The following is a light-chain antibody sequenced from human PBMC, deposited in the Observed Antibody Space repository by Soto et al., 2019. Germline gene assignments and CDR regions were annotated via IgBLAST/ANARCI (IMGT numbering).Light chain of an antibody. CDR2: ASS. Sequence: EIVLTQSPGTLSLSPGERATLSCRASQSVTSYLAWYQQKPGQAPRLLIYASSTRATGIPDRFSGGGSGTDFTLTISRLEPEDFEVYYCQQYSTSQTFGQGTMLEI. CDR3: QQYSTSQT. J-gene: IGKJ1*01. CDR1: QSVTSY. V-gene: IGKV3-20*01.